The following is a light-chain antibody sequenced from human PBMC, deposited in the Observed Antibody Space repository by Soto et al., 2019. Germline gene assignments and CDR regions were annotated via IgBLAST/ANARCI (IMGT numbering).Light chain of an antibody. CDR2: DAS. Sequence: DIQMTQSPSTLSASVGDRVTITCRASQSISRWVAWYQQKPGKAPKLLIYDASSLESGVPSRFSGSGSGTELSLTISSLQPDDFATYYCQQYNHYSTFGQGTKLEIK. V-gene: IGKV1-5*01. CDR1: QSISRW. J-gene: IGKJ2*01. CDR3: QQYNHYST.